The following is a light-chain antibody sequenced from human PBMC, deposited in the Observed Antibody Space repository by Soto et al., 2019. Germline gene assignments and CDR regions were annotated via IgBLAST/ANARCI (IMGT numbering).Light chain of an antibody. CDR3: SSYTSSSTPV. J-gene: IGLJ1*01. V-gene: IGLV2-14*01. CDR2: DVS. CDR1: SSEVGGYNY. Sequence: QSVLTQPASVSGSPGQSITISCTGTSSEVGGYNYVSWYQQHPGKAHKLMIYDVSNRPSGVSNRFSGSKSGNTASLTISGLQAEDEADYYCSSYTSSSTPVFGTGTKVTVL.